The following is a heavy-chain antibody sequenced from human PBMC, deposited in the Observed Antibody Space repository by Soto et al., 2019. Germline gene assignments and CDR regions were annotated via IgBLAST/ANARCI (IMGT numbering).Heavy chain of an antibody. CDR2: ISYSGST. J-gene: IGHJ5*02. CDR1: GVSISTYY. CDR3: ARDRPGTVWFDP. V-gene: IGHV4-59*01. Sequence: QVQLRESGPGLVKPSETLSLTCTVSGVSISTYYWSWIRQPPGKGLEWVGHISYSGSTTYNPSLKSRLTISLDTSKNQFSLRLTSVTAADTAMYFCARDRPGTVWFDPSGQGTLITVSS. D-gene: IGHD4-4*01.